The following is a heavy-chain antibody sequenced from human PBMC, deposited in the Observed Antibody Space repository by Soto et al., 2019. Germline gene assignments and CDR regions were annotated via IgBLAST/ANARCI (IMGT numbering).Heavy chain of an antibody. D-gene: IGHD1-26*01. CDR1: GFSVSAYT. V-gene: IGHV3-30*09. J-gene: IGHJ4*02. CDR2: ISSDGNHK. CDR3: ARWDQPLFDY. Sequence: QVQLVESGGGVVQPGRSLRLSCAASGFSVSAYTVHWVRQAPGKGLEWVAVISSDGNHKYYTDSVKGRFAISRDTSTNPVFLQMSSLAPDDTAVYYCARWDQPLFDYRGQGTLVSVSS.